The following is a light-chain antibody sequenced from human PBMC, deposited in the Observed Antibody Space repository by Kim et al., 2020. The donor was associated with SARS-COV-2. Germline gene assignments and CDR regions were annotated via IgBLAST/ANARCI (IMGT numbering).Light chain of an antibody. J-gene: IGKJ2*01. Sequence: DIQMTQSPSSLSASVGDRVTITCQASQDISNYLNWYQQKPGKAPKLLIYDASNLETGVPSRFSGSGSGTDFTFTISSLQPEDIATYYCQQYDNRPQSSGQGPKLEI. CDR1: QDISNY. CDR2: DAS. V-gene: IGKV1-33*01. CDR3: QQYDNRPQS.